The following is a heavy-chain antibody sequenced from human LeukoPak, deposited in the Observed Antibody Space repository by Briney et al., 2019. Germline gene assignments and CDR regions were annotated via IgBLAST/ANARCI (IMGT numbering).Heavy chain of an antibody. D-gene: IGHD5/OR15-5a*01. V-gene: IGHV3-43*02. CDR2: ISGDGGRT. J-gene: IGHJ4*02. Sequence: GGSLRLSCAASGFIFSDYNMHWVRQVPGKGLEWVSIISGDGGRTSYADSVKGRVTISRDNSKNSLYLQMNSLRTEDTAFYYCAKDVSGSIASWGQGTLVTVSS. CDR3: AKDVSGSIAS. CDR1: GFIFSDYN.